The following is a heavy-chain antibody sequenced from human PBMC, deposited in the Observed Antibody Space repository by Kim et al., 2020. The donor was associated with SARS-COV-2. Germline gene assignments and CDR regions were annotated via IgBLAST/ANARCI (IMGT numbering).Heavy chain of an antibody. CDR2: IYKDGSA. D-gene: IGHD3-10*01. V-gene: IGHV4-39*01. CDR3: ARHAGSRGYYGSASYYYLDF. Sequence: SETLSLTCTVSGGSMNSGTYYWGWIRQAPGMGLEWIGNIYKDGSAYYNPSLKSRVTISVDPSTNQFSLQLRYVTAADTSVYYCARHAGSRGYYGSASYYYLDFWGQGTLVTVSS. J-gene: IGHJ4*02. CDR1: GGSMNSGTYY.